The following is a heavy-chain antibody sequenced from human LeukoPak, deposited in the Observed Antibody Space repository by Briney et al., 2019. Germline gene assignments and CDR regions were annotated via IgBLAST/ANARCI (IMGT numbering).Heavy chain of an antibody. CDR2: ITGAGGGA. CDR1: GFTFSSSA. Sequence: GGSLRLSCAASGFTFSSSAMSWVRQAPGKGLEWVSSITGAGGGAYYPDSVKGRFTISRDNSKNTLYLHMNSLRAEDTAMYYCAKKRDAFDIWGQGTVVAVSS. V-gene: IGHV3-23*01. J-gene: IGHJ3*02. CDR3: AKKRDAFDI. D-gene: IGHD5-24*01.